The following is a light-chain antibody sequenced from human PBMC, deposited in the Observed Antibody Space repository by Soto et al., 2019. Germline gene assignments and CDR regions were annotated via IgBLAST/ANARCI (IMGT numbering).Light chain of an antibody. CDR1: QSVRTSY. V-gene: IGKV3-20*01. CDR3: HGQQLPSSPMYT. CDR2: GGS. J-gene: IGKJ2*01. Sequence: EIELTQSPGTLSLSPGDRATLSCRASQSVRTSYLAWYQQKLGQAPRLLIYGGSIRATGVPDRFSGGGSGTDFTLTISRLEPEDSAVYFCHGQQLPSSPMYTFGQGTKLEIK.